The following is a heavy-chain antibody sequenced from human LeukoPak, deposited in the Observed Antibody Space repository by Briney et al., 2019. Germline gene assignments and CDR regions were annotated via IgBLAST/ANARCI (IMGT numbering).Heavy chain of an antibody. CDR3: ARTYYGSSGYYQGEFDY. D-gene: IGHD3-22*01. V-gene: IGHV3-21*01. J-gene: IGHJ4*02. CDR2: ISSSSRYT. CDR1: GFTFSSYS. Sequence: GGSLRLSCAASGFTFSSYSMNWVRQAPGKGLEWVSFISSSSRYTYYADSVKGRFTISRDNANNSRYLQMHSLRAEDTAVYYCARTYYGSSGYYQGEFDYRGQRTLVTVSS.